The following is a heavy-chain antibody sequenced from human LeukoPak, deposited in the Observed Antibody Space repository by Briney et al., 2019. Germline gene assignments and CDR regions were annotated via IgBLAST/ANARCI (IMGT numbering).Heavy chain of an antibody. J-gene: IGHJ6*03. Sequence: ASVKVSCKASGYTFTSYGINWVRQATGQGLEWMGWMNPNSGNTGYAQKFQGRVTMTRNTSISTAYMELSSLRSEDTAVYYCARAGVIIYYYYMDVWGKGTTVTISS. V-gene: IGHV1-8*02. CDR1: GYTFTSYG. CDR3: ARAGVIIYYYYMDV. CDR2: MNPNSGNT. D-gene: IGHD3-10*01.